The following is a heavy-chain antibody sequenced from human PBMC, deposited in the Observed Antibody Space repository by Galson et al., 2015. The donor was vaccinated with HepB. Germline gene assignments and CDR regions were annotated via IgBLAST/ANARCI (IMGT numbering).Heavy chain of an antibody. Sequence: SLRLSCAGSEFMLSDNSMTWVRQGPGKGLEWVSYISHSGTTTLYADSVKGRFTIARDNAKHSLHLQMSSLRDEDTALYYCARGRSGTYYEGAYEYWGQGILVTVSS. J-gene: IGHJ4*02. CDR3: ARGRSGTYYEGAYEY. D-gene: IGHD1-26*01. CDR2: ISHSGTTT. V-gene: IGHV3-48*02. CDR1: EFMLSDNS.